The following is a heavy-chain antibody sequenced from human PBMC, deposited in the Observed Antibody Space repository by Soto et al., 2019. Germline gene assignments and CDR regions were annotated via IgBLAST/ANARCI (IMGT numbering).Heavy chain of an antibody. CDR3: AKFSKDIVVLPAAIMYMDV. CDR1: GFTFSSYA. D-gene: IGHD2-2*02. CDR2: ISGSGGST. Sequence: GGSLRLSCAASGFTFSSYAMSWVRQAPGKGLEWVSAISGSGGSTYYADSVKGRFTISRDNSKNTLYLEMNSLRAEDTAVYYFAKFSKDIVVLPAAIMYMDVWGKGTTVPVSS. V-gene: IGHV3-23*01. J-gene: IGHJ6*03.